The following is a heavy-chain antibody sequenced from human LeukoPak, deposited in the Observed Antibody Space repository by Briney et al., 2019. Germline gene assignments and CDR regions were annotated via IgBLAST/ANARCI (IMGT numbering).Heavy chain of an antibody. D-gene: IGHD6-19*01. CDR3: AKVGVAGGYYWFDP. V-gene: IGHV3-23*01. J-gene: IGHJ5*02. Sequence: GESLKISCAASGFTFSSYAVSWVRQAPGKGLEWVSAITGSGGYTYNADSVKGRFTISRDNSKNTLYLQMNSLRAEDTAVYYCAKVGVAGGYYWFDPWGQGTLVTVSS. CDR2: ITGSGGYT. CDR1: GFTFSSYA.